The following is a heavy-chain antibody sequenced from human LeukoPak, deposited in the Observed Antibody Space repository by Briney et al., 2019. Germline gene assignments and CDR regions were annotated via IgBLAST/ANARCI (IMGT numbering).Heavy chain of an antibody. CDR2: IIPIFGTA. V-gene: IGHV1-69*13. CDR1: GGTFISYA. CDR3: ARALPPGLHYYYYYGMDV. J-gene: IGHJ6*02. Sequence: SVKVSCKASGGTFISYAISWVRQAPGQGLEWMGGIIPIFGTANYAQKFQGRVTITADESTSTAYMELSSLRSEDTAVYYCARALPPGLHYYYYYGMDVWGQGTTVTVSS.